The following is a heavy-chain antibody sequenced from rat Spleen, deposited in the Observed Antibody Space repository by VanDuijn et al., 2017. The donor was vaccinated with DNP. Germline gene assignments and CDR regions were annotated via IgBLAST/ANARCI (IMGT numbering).Heavy chain of an antibody. CDR3: ATHGED. CDR1: GFTFTNYG. J-gene: IGHJ2*01. V-gene: IGHV5S23*01. CDR2: ITASSGTT. Sequence: EVQLVETGGGLVQPGRSLKLSCAASGFTFTNYGMAWVRQAPKKGLEWVATITASSGTTYYRDSVKGRFTISRDNAKSTLYLQMDSLRSEDTATYYCATHGEDWGQGVMVTVSS. D-gene: IGHD1-11*01.